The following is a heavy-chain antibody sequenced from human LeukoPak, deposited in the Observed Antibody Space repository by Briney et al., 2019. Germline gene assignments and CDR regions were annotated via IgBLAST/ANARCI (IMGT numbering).Heavy chain of an antibody. V-gene: IGHV3-69-1*01. CDR2: ITSRGST. D-gene: IGHD3-10*01. J-gene: IGHJ4*02. CDR3: AIQKADLITMIRGVIAY. CDR1: QFTFNAYT. Sequence: GGSLRLSCATSQFTFNAYTMNWVRQAPGTGLEWVASITSRGSTYYADSVKGRFTISRDNAKNSLYLQMNSLRAEDTAVYYCAIQKADLITMIRGVIAYWGQGTLLTVSS.